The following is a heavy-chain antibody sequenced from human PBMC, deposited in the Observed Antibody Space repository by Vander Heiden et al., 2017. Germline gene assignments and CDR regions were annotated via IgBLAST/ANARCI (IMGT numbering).Heavy chain of an antibody. D-gene: IGHD5-12*01. CDR1: GLPFNKYG. CDR2: ISDSGGST. J-gene: IGHJ4*02. V-gene: IGHV3-23*01. Sequence: EVQLLESGGGLVQPGGSLRLPCSASGLPFNKYGMSWVRQAPGKGLEWVSGISDSGGSTYYADSVKGRFSISRDNSKNTLHLQMNSLRAEDTAVYYCAKDRRTISSFDYWGQGTLVTVSS. CDR3: AKDRRTISSFDY.